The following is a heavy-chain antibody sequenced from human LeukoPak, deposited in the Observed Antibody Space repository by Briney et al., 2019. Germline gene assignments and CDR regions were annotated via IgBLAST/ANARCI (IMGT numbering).Heavy chain of an antibody. J-gene: IGHJ6*02. V-gene: IGHV4-4*07. CDR1: GGSISSYY. CDR2: IYTSGST. CDR3: ARERVLRYFDGMGYYYYGMDV. D-gene: IGHD3-9*01. Sequence: SETLSLTCTVSGGSISSYYWSWIRQPAGKGLVWIGRIYTSGSTNYNPSLKSRVTMSVDTSKNQFSLKLSSVTAADTAVYYCARERVLRYFDGMGYYYYGMDVWGQGTTVTVSS.